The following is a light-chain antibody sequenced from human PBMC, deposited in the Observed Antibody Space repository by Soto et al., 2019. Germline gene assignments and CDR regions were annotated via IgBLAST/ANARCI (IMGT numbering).Light chain of an antibody. CDR3: HQYDSTSSSWT. Sequence: EIVLTQSPGTLSLSPGERATLSCRASQSVRSSYLAWYQQKPGQAPRLLIFAASSRATGIPDRFSGSGSGTDFTLTISRLEPEDFAVYFCHQYDSTSSSWTFGQGTKVDIK. J-gene: IGKJ1*01. V-gene: IGKV3-20*01. CDR1: QSVRSSY. CDR2: AAS.